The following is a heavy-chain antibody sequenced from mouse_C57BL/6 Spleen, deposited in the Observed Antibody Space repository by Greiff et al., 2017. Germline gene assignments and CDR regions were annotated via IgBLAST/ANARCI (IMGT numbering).Heavy chain of an antibody. CDR2: INPNNGGT. V-gene: IGHV1-18*01. CDR3: GRRASGSSHFDY. J-gene: IGHJ2*01. Sequence: VQLQQSGPELVKPGASVKIPCNAAGYTFTDYNMDWVKQSHGKGLEWIGDINPNNGGTIYNQKFKGKATLTVDKSSSTAYMELRSLTSVDTAVYYCGRRASGSSHFDYWGQGTTLTGSS. D-gene: IGHD1-1*01. CDR1: GYTFTDYN.